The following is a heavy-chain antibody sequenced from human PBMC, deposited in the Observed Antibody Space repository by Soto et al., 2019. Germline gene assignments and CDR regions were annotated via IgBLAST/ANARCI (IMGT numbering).Heavy chain of an antibody. D-gene: IGHD3-10*01. CDR1: GYTFTGYY. J-gene: IGHJ5*02. CDR3: ARDVGSGSYFIGSNWFDP. Sequence: ASVKVSCKASGYTFTGYYMHWVRQAPGQGLEWMGWINPNSGGTNYAQKFQGWVTMTRDTSISTAYMELSRLRSDDTAVSYWARDVGSGSYFIGSNWFDPWGQGTLVTVSS. V-gene: IGHV1-2*04. CDR2: INPNSGGT.